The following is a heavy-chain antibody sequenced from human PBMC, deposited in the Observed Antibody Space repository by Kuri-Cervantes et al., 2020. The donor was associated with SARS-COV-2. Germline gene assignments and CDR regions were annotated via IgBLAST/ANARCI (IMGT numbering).Heavy chain of an antibody. CDR1: GFTFGDYA. Sequence: GESLKISCTASGFTFGDYAMSWVRQAPGKGLEWVGFIRSKAYGGTTEYAASVKGRFTISRDDSKNTLYLQMNSLRAEDTAVYYCASSEVLLGDDAFDIWGQGTMVTVSS. J-gene: IGHJ3*02. V-gene: IGHV3-49*04. CDR3: ASSEVLLGDDAFDI. CDR2: IRSKAYGGTT. D-gene: IGHD3-10*01.